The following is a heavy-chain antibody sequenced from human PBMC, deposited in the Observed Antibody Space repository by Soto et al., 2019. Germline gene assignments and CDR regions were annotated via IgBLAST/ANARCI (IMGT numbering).Heavy chain of an antibody. CDR3: ARTSGYYFYDY. J-gene: IGHJ4*02. CDR1: GYTFTSYA. CDR2: INAGNGNT. Sequence: QVQLVQSGAEVKKPGASVKVSCKASGYTFTSYAMHWVRQAPGQRLEWMGWINAGNGNTKYSQKFQGRVTITRETPASTSYMELSSLRSEDTAVYYCARTSGYYFYDYWGQGTLVTVSS. D-gene: IGHD3-3*01. V-gene: IGHV1-3*01.